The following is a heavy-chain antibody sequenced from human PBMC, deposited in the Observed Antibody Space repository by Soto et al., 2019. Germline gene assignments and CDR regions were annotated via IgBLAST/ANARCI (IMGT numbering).Heavy chain of an antibody. V-gene: IGHV4-39*01. CDR3: ARHTGCSSTSCYGVDP. J-gene: IGHJ5*02. CDR2: IYYSGST. D-gene: IGHD2-2*01. CDR1: GGSISSSSYY. Sequence: QLQLQESGPGLVKPSETLSLTCTVSGGSISSSSYYWGWIRQPPGKGLEWIGSIYYSGSTYYNPSLKSRFTISVDTSKNQFSLKLSSVTAADTAVYYCARHTGCSSTSCYGVDPWGQGTLVTVSS.